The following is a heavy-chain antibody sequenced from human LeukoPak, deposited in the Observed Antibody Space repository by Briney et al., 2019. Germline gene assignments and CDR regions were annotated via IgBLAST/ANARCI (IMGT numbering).Heavy chain of an antibody. CDR1: GASISSYY. J-gene: IGHJ1*01. CDR3: ARAVDSSAFSPFQY. V-gene: IGHV4-59*08. D-gene: IGHD3-22*01. CDR2: IYYSAST. Sequence: SETLSLTCAVSGASISSYYWSWIRQSPGKGLEWIGYIYYSASTNYNPSVKSRGTISVDTSKNQFSLKLKSVTAADTAVYYCARAVDSSAFSPFQYWGQGTLVTVSS.